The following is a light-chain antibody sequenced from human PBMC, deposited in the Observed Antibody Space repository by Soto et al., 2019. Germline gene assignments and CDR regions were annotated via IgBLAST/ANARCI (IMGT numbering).Light chain of an antibody. V-gene: IGLV2-14*01. J-gene: IGLJ2*01. CDR3: SSYTSSSNIRL. Sequence: QSALTQPASVSGSPGQSITISCTGTSSDVGGYNYVSWYQQHPGKAPKLMIYEVTNRPSGVSHRFSGSKSGNTASLTISGLQAEDEADYYCSSYTSSSNIRLFGGGTKLTVL. CDR1: SSDVGGYNY. CDR2: EVT.